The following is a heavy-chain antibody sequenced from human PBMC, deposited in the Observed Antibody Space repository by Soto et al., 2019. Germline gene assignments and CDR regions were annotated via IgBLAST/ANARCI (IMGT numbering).Heavy chain of an antibody. D-gene: IGHD4-4*01. Sequence: PGGSLRLSYAASGFTFSSYAMNWVRQAPGKGLEWVSGISGSGSRTYYADSVKGRFTISRDNSKNTLYLQMNSLRAEDTALYYCAKDEGDYYSNYPDYWGQGSPVTVSS. J-gene: IGHJ4*02. CDR1: GFTFSSYA. CDR3: AKDEGDYYSNYPDY. V-gene: IGHV3-23*01. CDR2: ISGSGSRT.